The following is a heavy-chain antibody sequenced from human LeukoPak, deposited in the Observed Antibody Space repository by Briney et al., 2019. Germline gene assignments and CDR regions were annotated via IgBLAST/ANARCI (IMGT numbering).Heavy chain of an antibody. CDR3: ASASTVTTSDY. D-gene: IGHD4-17*01. J-gene: IGHJ4*02. CDR2: INHSGST. Sequence: PSETLSLTCAVYGGSFSGYYWSWIRQPPGKGLEWIGEINHSGSTNYNPSLKSRVTISVDTSKNQFSLKLSSVTAADTAVYYCASASTVTTSDYWGQGTLVTVSS. V-gene: IGHV4-34*01. CDR1: GGSFSGYY.